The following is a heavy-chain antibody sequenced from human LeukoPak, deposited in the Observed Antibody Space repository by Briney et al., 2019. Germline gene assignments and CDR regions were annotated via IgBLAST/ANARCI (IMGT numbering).Heavy chain of an antibody. J-gene: IGHJ4*02. CDR2: ISYDGSNK. CDR1: GFTFSSYA. V-gene: IGHV3-30-3*01. D-gene: IGHD4-17*01. CDR3: ARLIMTPVN. Sequence: GRSLRLSCAASGFTFSSYAMHWVRQAPGKGLEWVAVISYDGSNKYYADSVKGRFTISRDNSKNTLYLQMNSLRAEDTAVYYCARLIMTPVNWGQGTLVTVSS.